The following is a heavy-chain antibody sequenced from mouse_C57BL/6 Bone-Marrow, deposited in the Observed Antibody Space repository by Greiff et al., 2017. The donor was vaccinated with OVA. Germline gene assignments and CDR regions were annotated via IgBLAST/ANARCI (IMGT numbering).Heavy chain of an antibody. CDR3: ARRGIYYDYDEVAY. D-gene: IGHD2-4*01. V-gene: IGHV5-6*02. CDR2: ISSGGSYT. CDR1: GFTFSSYG. J-gene: IGHJ3*01. Sequence: EVMLVESGGDLVKPGGSLKLSCAASGFTFSSYGMSWVRQTPDKRLEWVATISSGGSYTYYPDSVKGRFTISRDNAKNTLYLQMSSLKSEDTAMYYCARRGIYYDYDEVAYWGQGTLVTVSA.